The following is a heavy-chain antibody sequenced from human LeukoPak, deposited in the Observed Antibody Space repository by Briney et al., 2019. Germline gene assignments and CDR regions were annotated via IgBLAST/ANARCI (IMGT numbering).Heavy chain of an antibody. CDR1: GGTFSSYA. V-gene: IGHV1-69*13. J-gene: IGHJ4*02. Sequence: AASVKVSCKASGGTFSSYAISWVRQAPGQGLEWMGGIIPIFGTANYAQKFQGRVTITADESTSTAYMELSSLRSEDTAVYYCARDRDSSGYYYEGNFVYWGQGTLVTVSS. CDR3: ARDRDSSGYYYEGNFVY. CDR2: IIPIFGTA. D-gene: IGHD3-22*01.